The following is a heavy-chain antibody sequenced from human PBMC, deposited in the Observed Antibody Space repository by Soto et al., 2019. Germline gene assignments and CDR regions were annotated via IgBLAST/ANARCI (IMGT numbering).Heavy chain of an antibody. CDR2: INPSGGST. V-gene: IGHV1-46*01. D-gene: IGHD7-27*01. J-gene: IGHJ4*02. CDR3: ARALTEFDS. CDR1: GYTFTDYY. Sequence: QVRLVQSGTRVEKPGASVNLSCMTSGYTFTDYYIHGVRQAPGQGLEWMGRINPSGGSTSYAQKFQGRVTMNRDTSTSTVYLELSGLTSDDTAVYFCARALTEFDSWGPGTRVTVSS.